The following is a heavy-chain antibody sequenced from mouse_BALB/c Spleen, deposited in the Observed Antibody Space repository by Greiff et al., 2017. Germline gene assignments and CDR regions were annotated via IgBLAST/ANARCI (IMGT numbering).Heavy chain of an antibody. CDR2: INPSTGYT. V-gene: IGHV1-7*01. Sequence: QVQLQQSGAELAKPGASVKMSCKASGYTFTSYWMHWVKQRPGQGLEWIGYINPSTGYTEYNQKFKDKATLTADKSSSTAYMQLSSLTSEDSAVYYCARYDGSTFAYWGQGTLVTVSA. CDR3: ARYDGSTFAY. CDR1: GYTFTSYW. J-gene: IGHJ3*01. D-gene: IGHD1-1*01.